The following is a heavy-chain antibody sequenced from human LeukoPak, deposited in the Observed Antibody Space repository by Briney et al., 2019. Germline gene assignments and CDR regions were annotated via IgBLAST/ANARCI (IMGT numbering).Heavy chain of an antibody. CDR2: ISSSSSTI. Sequence: GGSLRLSCAASGFTFSSYSMNWVRHAPGKGLEWVSYISSSSSTIYYADSVKGRFTISRDNAKNSLYLQMNSLRDEDTAVYYCARDPFYDYVWGSYRNDAFDIWGQGTMVTVSS. V-gene: IGHV3-48*02. CDR1: GFTFSSYS. J-gene: IGHJ3*02. CDR3: ARDPFYDYVWGSYRNDAFDI. D-gene: IGHD3-16*02.